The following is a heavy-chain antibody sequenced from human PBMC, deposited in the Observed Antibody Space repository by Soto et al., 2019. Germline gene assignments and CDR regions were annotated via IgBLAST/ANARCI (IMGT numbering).Heavy chain of an antibody. CDR2: ISGSGGST. CDR1: GFTFSSYA. CDR3: AKDQSTDYWYYYGMDV. J-gene: IGHJ6*02. V-gene: IGHV3-23*01. Sequence: PGGSLRLSCAASGFTFSSYAMSWVRQAPGKGLEWVSAISGSGGSTYYADSVKGRFTISRDNSKNTLYLQMNSLRAEDTAVYYCAKDQSTDYWYYYGMDVWGQGPTVTVSS. D-gene: IGHD2-8*02.